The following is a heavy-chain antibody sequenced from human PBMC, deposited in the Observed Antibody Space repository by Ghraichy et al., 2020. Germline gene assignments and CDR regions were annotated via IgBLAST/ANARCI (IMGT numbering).Heavy chain of an antibody. J-gene: IGHJ6*02. Sequence: SETLSLTCTVSGGSISSSSYYWGWIRQPPGKGLEWIGSIYYSGSTYYNPSLKSRVTISVDTSKNQFSLKLSSVTAADTAVYYCASLKVDTATVTENYYYYYGMDVWGQGTTVTVSS. D-gene: IGHD5-18*01. CDR3: ASLKVDTATVTENYYYYYGMDV. V-gene: IGHV4-39*07. CDR2: IYYSGST. CDR1: GGSISSSSYY.